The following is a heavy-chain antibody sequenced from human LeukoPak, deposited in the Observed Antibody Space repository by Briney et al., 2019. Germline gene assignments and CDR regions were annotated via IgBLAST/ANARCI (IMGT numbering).Heavy chain of an antibody. CDR1: GLTFSSYE. J-gene: IGHJ3*02. CDR3: ASYYYDSSGYWVHAFDI. CDR2: ISSSGRTI. D-gene: IGHD3-22*01. Sequence: GGSLRLSCAVSGLTFSSYEMNWVRQAPGKGLEWVSYISSSGRTIYNADSVKGRFTISRDNAKNSLYLQMNSLRAEDTAVYYCASYYYDSSGYWVHAFDIWGQGTMVTVSS. V-gene: IGHV3-48*03.